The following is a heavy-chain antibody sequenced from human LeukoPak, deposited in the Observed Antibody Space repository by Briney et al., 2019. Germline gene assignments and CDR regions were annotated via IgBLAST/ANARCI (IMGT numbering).Heavy chain of an antibody. CDR2: INHSGST. CDR1: GGSFSGYY. V-gene: IGHV4-34*01. Sequence: SETLSLTCAVYGGSFSGYYWSWIRQPPGKGLEWIGEINHSGSTNYNPSLKSRVTISVDTSKNQFSLKLSSATAADTAVYYCARSPGIPHDYWDQGTLVTVSS. CDR3: ARSPGIPHDY. D-gene: IGHD3-10*01. J-gene: IGHJ4*02.